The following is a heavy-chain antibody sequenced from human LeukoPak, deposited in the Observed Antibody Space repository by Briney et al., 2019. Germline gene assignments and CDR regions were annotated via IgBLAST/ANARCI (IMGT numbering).Heavy chain of an antibody. Sequence: SETLSLTCTVSRASISDNYWSWSRQPAGKALEWIGRTYTSGDTNYNPSLKSRASVSVDTSKNQFYLSLRYVTAADTAVYYCARDKIAVAGKRPSYYYYMDVWGKGTTVTVSS. CDR2: TYTSGDT. V-gene: IGHV4-4*07. J-gene: IGHJ6*03. CDR1: RASISDNY. CDR3: ARDKIAVAGKRPSYYYYMDV. D-gene: IGHD6-19*01.